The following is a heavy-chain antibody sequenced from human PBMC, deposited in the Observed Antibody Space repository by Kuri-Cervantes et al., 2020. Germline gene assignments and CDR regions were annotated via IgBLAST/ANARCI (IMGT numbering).Heavy chain of an antibody. J-gene: IGHJ4*02. CDR2: ISRSGSTI. V-gene: IGHV3-11*01. CDR1: GFTFSDYY. D-gene: IGHD2-15*01. CDR3: AKEELCSGGSCYVDY. Sequence: GESLKISCAASGFTFSDYYMSWIRQAPGKGLEWVSYISRSGSTIYYADSVKGRFTISRDNAKNSLYLQMNSLRAEDTAVYYCAKEELCSGGSCYVDYWGQGTLVTVSS.